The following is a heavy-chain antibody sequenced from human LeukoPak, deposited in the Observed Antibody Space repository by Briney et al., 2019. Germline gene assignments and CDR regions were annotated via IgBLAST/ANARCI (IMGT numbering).Heavy chain of an antibody. D-gene: IGHD3-10*01. CDR1: GGSISSGGYY. CDR2: IYYSGST. V-gene: IGHV4-31*03. Sequence: SETLSLTCTVSGGSISSGGYYWSWIRQHPGKGLEWIGYIYYSGSTYYNPSLKSRVTISVDTSKNQFSLKLSSVTAADTAVYYCAKDGSGSYYNPYYYYGMDVWGQGTTVTVSS. CDR3: AKDGSGSYYNPYYYYGMDV. J-gene: IGHJ6*02.